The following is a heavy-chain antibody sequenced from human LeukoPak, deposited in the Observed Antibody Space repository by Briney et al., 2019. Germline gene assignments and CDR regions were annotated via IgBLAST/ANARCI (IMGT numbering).Heavy chain of an antibody. CDR2: IYYSGST. CDR1: GGSISSYY. J-gene: IGHJ4*02. CDR3: ARVGGYYGSGSYYNY. V-gene: IGHV4-59*01. D-gene: IGHD3-10*01. Sequence: SETLSLTCTVSGGSISSYYLSWIRQPPGKGLEWMGYIYYSGSTNYNPSLKSRVTISVDTSKNQFSLKLSSVTAADTAVYYCARVGGYYGSGSYYNYWGQGTLVTVSS.